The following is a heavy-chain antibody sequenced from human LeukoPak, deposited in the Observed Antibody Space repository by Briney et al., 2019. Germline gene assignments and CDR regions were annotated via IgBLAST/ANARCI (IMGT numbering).Heavy chain of an antibody. CDR3: AKTALAVAGIVPVESELDY. D-gene: IGHD6-19*01. V-gene: IGHV3-23*01. CDR1: GFIFSSYA. Sequence: PGGSLRLSCAASGFIFSSYAMSWVRLAPGKGLEWISVISGSGGRTDYADSVKGRFTISRDNSKNTLYLQMNSLRAEDTAVYYCAKTALAVAGIVPVESELDYWGQGTLATVSS. CDR2: ISGSGGRT. J-gene: IGHJ4*02.